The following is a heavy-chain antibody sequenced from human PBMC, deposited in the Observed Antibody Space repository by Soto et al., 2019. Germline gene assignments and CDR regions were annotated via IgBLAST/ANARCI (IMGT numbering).Heavy chain of an antibody. V-gene: IGHV3-23*01. J-gene: IGHJ3*02. Sequence: EVQLLESGGGLVQPGGSLRLSCAASGFTFSSYAMSWVRQAPGKGLEWVSAISGSDGRTFDADSAKGRFTISRDNSKNTLYLQMNSLRAEDTAVYYCAKEVAEVGQGAFDIWRQGTMVTVSS. CDR1: GFTFSSYA. CDR3: AKEVAEVGQGAFDI. CDR2: ISGSDGRT. D-gene: IGHD1-26*01.